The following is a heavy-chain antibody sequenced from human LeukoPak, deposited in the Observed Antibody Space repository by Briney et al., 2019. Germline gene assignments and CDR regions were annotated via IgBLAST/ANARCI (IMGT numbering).Heavy chain of an antibody. Sequence: GGSLRLSCAASGFTFSSCGFNWVRQAPGKGLEWVSSIGPTGTDGYYADSVRGRFTISRDNAKNSMYLQMDSLRDEDTAVYYCATETIGRHYDYWGQGTLLTVSS. D-gene: IGHD1-14*01. J-gene: IGHJ4*02. CDR2: IGPTGTDG. V-gene: IGHV3-21*01. CDR3: ATETIGRHYDY. CDR1: GFTFSSCG.